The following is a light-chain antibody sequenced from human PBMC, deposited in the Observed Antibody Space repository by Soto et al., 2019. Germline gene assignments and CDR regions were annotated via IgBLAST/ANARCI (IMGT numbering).Light chain of an antibody. Sequence: DIVMTQSPLSLPVTPGEPASISCRSSQSLQHSNGYNYLDWYLQKPGQSPQLLIYLGSNRASGVPDRFSGSGSGTDFTLKISRVEAEDVGVYYCMQALQTPVTFGQGTKVEIK. J-gene: IGKJ1*01. CDR2: LGS. V-gene: IGKV2-28*01. CDR1: QSLQHSNGYNY. CDR3: MQALQTPVT.